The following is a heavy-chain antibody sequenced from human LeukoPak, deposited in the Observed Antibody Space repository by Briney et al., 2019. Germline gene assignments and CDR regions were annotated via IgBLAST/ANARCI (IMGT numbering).Heavy chain of an antibody. Sequence: PGGSLRLSCAASGFTFSSYAMSWVRQAPGKGLEWVSDISGSGGSTYYADSVKGQFTISRDNSKNTLYLQMNSLRAEDTAVYYCAKGEYCGGDCYSSWFDPWGQGTLVTVSS. CDR3: AKGEYCGGDCYSSWFDP. CDR2: ISGSGGST. V-gene: IGHV3-23*01. J-gene: IGHJ5*02. D-gene: IGHD2-21*02. CDR1: GFTFSSYA.